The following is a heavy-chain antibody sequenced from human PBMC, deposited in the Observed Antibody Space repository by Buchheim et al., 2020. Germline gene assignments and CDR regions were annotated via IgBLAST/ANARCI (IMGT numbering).Heavy chain of an antibody. J-gene: IGHJ4*02. Sequence: EVQLVESGGGSVQPGGSLRLSCTVSGFSLSSNYMSWVRQASGKGLEWLSIIYSGGSTYYADSVKGRFTISSDNSTNTVYLQMNSLRTKDTAVYYCASHYCTSGSCYVDYWGQGT. CDR2: IYSGGST. CDR3: ASHYCTSGSCYVDY. V-gene: IGHV3-66*02. CDR1: GFSLSSNY. D-gene: IGHD2-15*01.